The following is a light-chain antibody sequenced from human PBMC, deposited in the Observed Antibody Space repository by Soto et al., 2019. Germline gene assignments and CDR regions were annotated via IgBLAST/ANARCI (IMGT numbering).Light chain of an antibody. CDR2: GAS. CDR3: QHYSTWLWT. Sequence: EIVMTQSPATLSVSPGERATLSCRASQSVDSKLAWYQQKPGQGPRLLIYGASSRATGIPARFSGSGSGTEFTLPISSLLSEDFAVYYCQHYSTWLWTFGQGTKVEIK. CDR1: QSVDSK. V-gene: IGKV3-15*01. J-gene: IGKJ1*01.